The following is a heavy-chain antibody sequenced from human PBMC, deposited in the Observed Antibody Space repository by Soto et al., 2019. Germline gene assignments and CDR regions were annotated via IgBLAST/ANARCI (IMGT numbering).Heavy chain of an antibody. CDR3: ARARYYSNSWSDDY. D-gene: IGHD6-13*01. Sequence: GGSLRLSCAASGFTFNTYSMNWVRQAPGKGLEWISYISSTSSTIYYADSVKGRFTTSRDNAMNSLYLQMNSLRDEDTAVYYCARARYYSNSWSDDYWGQGTLVTVSS. V-gene: IGHV3-48*02. CDR2: ISSTSSTI. CDR1: GFTFNTYS. J-gene: IGHJ4*02.